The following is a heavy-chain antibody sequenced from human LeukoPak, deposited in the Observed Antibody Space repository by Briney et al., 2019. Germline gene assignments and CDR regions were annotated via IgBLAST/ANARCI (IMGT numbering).Heavy chain of an antibody. CDR1: GFIFSNYG. CDR3: TRSDGIAAAEGDY. CDR2: ISFSSTHI. J-gene: IGHJ4*02. Sequence: GGSLRLSCAASGFIFSNYGMSWVRQAPGKGLEWVSSISFSSTHIYYADSIQGRFTISRDNAENSLYLQMNSLRAEDTAVYYCTRSDGIAAAEGDYWGQGTLVTVSS. V-gene: IGHV3-21*06. D-gene: IGHD6-13*01.